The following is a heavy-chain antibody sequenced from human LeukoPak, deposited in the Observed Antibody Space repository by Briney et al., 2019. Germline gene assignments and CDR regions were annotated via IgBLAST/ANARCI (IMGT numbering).Heavy chain of an antibody. CDR3: VKGHDTGGYSYLDY. CDR2: ISNNGGST. V-gene: IGHV3-64D*09. D-gene: IGHD3-22*01. J-gene: IGHJ4*02. CDR1: GFTFSTYA. Sequence: GGSLRLSCSANGFTFSTYALHWVRQAPGKGLEYVSAISNNGGSTYYGGSLKDRFTISRDNSKNTVYLQMSSLRAEDTAVYYCVKGHDTGGYSYLDYWGQGTLVTVSS.